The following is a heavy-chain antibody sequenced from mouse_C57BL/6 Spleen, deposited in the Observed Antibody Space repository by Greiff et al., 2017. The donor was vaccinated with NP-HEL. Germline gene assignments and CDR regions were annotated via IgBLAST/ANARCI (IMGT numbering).Heavy chain of an antibody. CDR2: ISSGSSTI. Sequence: EVQVVESGGGLVKPGGSLKLSCAASGFTFSDYGMHWVRQAPEKGLEWVAYISSGSSTIYYADTVKGRFTISRDNAKSTLFLQMTRLRSEDTAMYYWARDRDYDAWFAYWGQGTLVTVSA. D-gene: IGHD2-4*01. CDR1: GFTFSDYG. J-gene: IGHJ3*01. V-gene: IGHV5-17*01. CDR3: ARDRDYDAWFAY.